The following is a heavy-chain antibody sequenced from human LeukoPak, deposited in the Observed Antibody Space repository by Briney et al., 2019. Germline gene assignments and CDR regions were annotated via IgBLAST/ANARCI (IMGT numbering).Heavy chain of an antibody. J-gene: IGHJ4*02. CDR1: GFTVSNYW. Sequence: GGSLRLSCEASGFTVSNYWMHWVRQPPGKGLMWVSQISTDGSQTFYADPVKGRFTISRDNAQNTLFLQMDSLRPEDTAVYYCVRSLRSADFWGQGTLVTVSS. CDR2: ISTDGSQT. CDR3: VRSLRSADF. V-gene: IGHV3-74*01.